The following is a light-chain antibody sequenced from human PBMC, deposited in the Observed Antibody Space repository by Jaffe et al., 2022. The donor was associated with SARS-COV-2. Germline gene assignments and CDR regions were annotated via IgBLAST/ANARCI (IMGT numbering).Light chain of an antibody. CDR1: SGDVGGYDI. CDR3: SSFAGTTTFFV. V-gene: IGLV2-23*02. CDR2: EVH. Sequence: QSALTQPASVSGSPGQSITISCTGTSGDVGGYDIVTWYQQHPGKAPKLMIYEVHKRPSRVSNRFSGSKSGNTASLTISGLQAEDEADYYCSSFAGTTTFFVFGTGTKVTVL. J-gene: IGLJ1*01.